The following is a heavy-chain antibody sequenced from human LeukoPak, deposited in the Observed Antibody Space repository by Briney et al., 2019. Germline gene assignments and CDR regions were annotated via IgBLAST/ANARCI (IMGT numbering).Heavy chain of an antibody. CDR2: ISSSGSTI. V-gene: IGHV3-48*03. CDR1: GFTFSSYE. J-gene: IGHJ4*02. Sequence: GGSLRLSCAAPGFTFSSYEMNWVRQAPGKGLEWVSYISSSGSTIYYADSVKGRFTISRDNAKNSLYLQMNSLRAEDTAVYYCARVTRYYDILTGFDYWGQGTLVTVSS. CDR3: ARVTRYYDILTGFDY. D-gene: IGHD3-9*01.